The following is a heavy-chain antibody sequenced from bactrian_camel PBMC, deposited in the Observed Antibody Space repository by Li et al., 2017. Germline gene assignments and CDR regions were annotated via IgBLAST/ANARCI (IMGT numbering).Heavy chain of an antibody. J-gene: IGHJ4*01. V-gene: IGHV3S1*01. Sequence: QVQLVESGGGSVQAGGSLTLSCTSRYTQTRGCMGWFRQTQGNEREGVAAISLADGDTDYADSVRGRFTISRDSDKNILYLQMDSLKSEDTAMYYCAARSVGWCPLFEHWLGKRAYTPGGYFARWGQGTQVTVS. CDR1: RYTQTRGC. CDR3: AARSVGWCPLFEHWLGKRAYTPGGYFAR. CDR2: ISLADGDT. D-gene: IGHD1*01.